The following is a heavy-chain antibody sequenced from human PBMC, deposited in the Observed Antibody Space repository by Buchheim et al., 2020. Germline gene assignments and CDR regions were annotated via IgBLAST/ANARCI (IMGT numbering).Heavy chain of an antibody. V-gene: IGHV4-59*08. CDR1: GGSISSYY. CDR3: ARLKRYCSSTSCYFPRSSYYYYGMDV. J-gene: IGHJ6*02. Sequence: QVQLQESGPGLVKPSETLSLTCTVSGGSISSYYWSWIRQPPGKGLEWIGYIYYSGSTNYNPSLKSRVTISVDTSKNQFPIKLSSVTAADTAVYYCARLKRYCSSTSCYFPRSSYYYYGMDVWGQGTT. CDR2: IYYSGST. D-gene: IGHD2-2*01.